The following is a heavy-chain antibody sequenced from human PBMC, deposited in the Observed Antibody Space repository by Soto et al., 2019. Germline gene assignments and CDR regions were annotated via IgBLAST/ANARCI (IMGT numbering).Heavy chain of an antibody. V-gene: IGHV4-39*01. CDR3: ASQPSYSSSWYADYYYYYYMDV. J-gene: IGHJ6*03. CDR1: GGSISSSSYY. Sequence: SETLSLTCTVSGGSISSSSYYWGWIRQPPGKGLEWIGSIYYSGSTYYNPSLKSRVTISVDTSKNQFSLKLSSVTAADTAVYYCASQPSYSSSWYADYYYYYYMDVWGKGTTVTVSS. CDR2: IYYSGST. D-gene: IGHD6-13*01.